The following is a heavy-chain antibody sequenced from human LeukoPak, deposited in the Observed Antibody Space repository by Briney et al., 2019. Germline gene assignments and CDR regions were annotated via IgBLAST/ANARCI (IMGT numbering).Heavy chain of an antibody. V-gene: IGHV3-23*01. CDR1: GFTFSSHA. J-gene: IGHJ4*02. Sequence: GGSLRLSCAASGFTFSSHALSWVRQAPGKGLEWVSSLSGSGYNTYYADSVKGRFTISRDNSKNTVYLQMNSLRAEDTAVYYCARDDRDGYTFDYWGQGTLVTVSS. CDR2: LSGSGYNT. CDR3: ARDDRDGYTFDY. D-gene: IGHD5-24*01.